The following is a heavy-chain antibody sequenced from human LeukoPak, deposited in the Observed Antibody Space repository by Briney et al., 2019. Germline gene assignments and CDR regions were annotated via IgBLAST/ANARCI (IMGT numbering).Heavy chain of an antibody. D-gene: IGHD6-19*01. Sequence: GGTLRLSCSASGFTFSSYAMHWVRQAPGKGLEYVSAISSNGGSTYYADSVKGRFTVSRDNSKNTLCLQMSSLRAEDTAVYYCVKRGYSSWGIITNRYYFDYWGQGTRVTVSS. CDR2: ISSNGGST. CDR1: GFTFSSYA. J-gene: IGHJ4*02. CDR3: VKRGYSSWGIITNRYYFDY. V-gene: IGHV3-64D*06.